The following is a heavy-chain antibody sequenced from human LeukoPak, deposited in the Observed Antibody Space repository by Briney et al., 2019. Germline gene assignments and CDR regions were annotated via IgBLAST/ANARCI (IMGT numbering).Heavy chain of an antibody. CDR3: ASQRVYYYDSSGYYYSAAYYFDY. CDR2: IIPIFGTA. V-gene: IGHV1-69*01. CDR1: GGTFSSYA. D-gene: IGHD3-22*01. Sequence: GSSVTVSCKASGGTFSSYAISWVRQAPGQGLEWMGGIIPIFGTANYAQKFQGRVTITADESTSTAYMELSSLRSEDTAVYYCASQRVYYYDSSGYYYSAAYYFDYWGQGTLVTVSS. J-gene: IGHJ4*02.